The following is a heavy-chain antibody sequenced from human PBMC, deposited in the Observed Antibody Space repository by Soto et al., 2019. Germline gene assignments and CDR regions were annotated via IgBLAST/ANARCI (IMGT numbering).Heavy chain of an antibody. CDR3: TSHPPRGDYNKYARNY. Sequence: GGSLRLSCAASGFTFSRFWMSWVRQAPGKGLEWVANIKEDGSEKYYVDSVKGRFTISRDNAKNSLFLQMNSLGAEDTAVYFCTSHPPRGDYNKYARNYWGQGTQVTVSS. J-gene: IGHJ4*02. CDR1: GFTFSRFW. CDR2: IKEDGSEK. V-gene: IGHV3-7*03. D-gene: IGHD4-4*01.